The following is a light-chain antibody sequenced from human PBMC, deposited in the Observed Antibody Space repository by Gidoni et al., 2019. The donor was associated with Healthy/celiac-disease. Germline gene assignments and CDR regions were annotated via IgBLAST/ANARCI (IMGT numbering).Light chain of an antibody. CDR2: DAS. J-gene: IGKJ2*01. Sequence: EIVLTQSPATLSLSPGERATLSCRASQSVSSYLAWYQQKPGQAPRLLIYDASNRATGIPARFSGSGSGTDFTLTISSLEPEDFAVYYCQQRSNWPRTFGQGTYWRSN. V-gene: IGKV3-11*01. CDR3: QQRSNWPRT. CDR1: QSVSSY.